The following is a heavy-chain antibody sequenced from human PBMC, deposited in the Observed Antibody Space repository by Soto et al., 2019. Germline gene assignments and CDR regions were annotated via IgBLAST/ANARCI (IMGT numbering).Heavy chain of an antibody. CDR1: GYTFTSYG. J-gene: IGHJ4*02. D-gene: IGHD6-19*01. CDR3: AIDGGQWLVQYYFDY. CDR2: ISAYNGNT. Sequence: ASVKVACKDSGYTFTSYGISWVRQAPGQGLEWMGWISAYNGNTNYAQKLQGRVTMTTDTSTSTAYMETRSLRSDDTAVYYWAIDGGQWLVQYYFDYCGQGTMVPVYS. V-gene: IGHV1-18*04.